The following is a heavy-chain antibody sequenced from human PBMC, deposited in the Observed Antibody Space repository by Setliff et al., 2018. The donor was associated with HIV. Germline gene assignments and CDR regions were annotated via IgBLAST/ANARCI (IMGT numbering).Heavy chain of an antibody. CDR1: GYTFTTYD. V-gene: IGHV1-8*02. Sequence: ASVKVSCKASGYTFTTYDINWVRQATGQGLEWMGWMNPNSGNTGYAERFQGRVTMTRDTSISTVYMELTSLRSEDMAVYYCERDFEGMSTIDGFEDWGQGTLVTVSS. CDR2: MNPNSGNT. CDR3: ERDFEGMSTIDGFED. J-gene: IGHJ5*01. D-gene: IGHD1-1*01.